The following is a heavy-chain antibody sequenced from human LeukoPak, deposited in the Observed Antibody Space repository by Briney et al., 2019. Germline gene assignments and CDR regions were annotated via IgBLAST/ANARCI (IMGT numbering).Heavy chain of an antibody. V-gene: IGHV4-34*01. CDR1: GGSFSGYY. CDR3: ASLTMMNDY. J-gene: IGHJ4*02. D-gene: IGHD3-22*01. Sequence: SETLSLTCAVYGGSFSGYYWSWIRQPPGKGLEWIGEINHSGSTNYNPSLKSRVTISVDTSKNQFSLKLSSVTAADTAVYYCASLTMMNDYWGQGTLDTVSP. CDR2: INHSGST.